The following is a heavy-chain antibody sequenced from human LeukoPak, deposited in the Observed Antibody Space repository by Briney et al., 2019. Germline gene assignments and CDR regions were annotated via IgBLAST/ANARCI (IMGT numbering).Heavy chain of an antibody. V-gene: IGHV1-69*02. CDR3: ARPKGEGDAFDI. J-gene: IGHJ3*02. Sequence: VASVKVSCKASGYTFTGYYMHWVRQAPGQGLEWMGRIIPILGIANYAQKFQGRVTITADKSTSTAYMELSSLRSEDTAVYYCARPKGEGDAFDIWGQGTMVTVSS. CDR2: IIPILGIA. CDR1: GYTFTGYY.